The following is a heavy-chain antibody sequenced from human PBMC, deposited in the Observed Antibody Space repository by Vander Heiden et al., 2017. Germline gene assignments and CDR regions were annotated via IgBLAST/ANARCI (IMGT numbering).Heavy chain of an antibody. Sequence: EVQLVESGGGLVQPGGSLKLSCAASGFTFSGCALEWVRQASGKGREWVGRIRSKANSYATAYAASVKGRFTISRDDSKNTAYLQMNSLKTEDTAVYYCTRPPPNYYGSGNYGMDVWGQGTTVTVSS. CDR3: TRPPPNYYGSGNYGMDV. CDR1: GFTFSGCA. D-gene: IGHD3-10*01. J-gene: IGHJ6*02. CDR2: IRSKANSYAT. V-gene: IGHV3-73*02.